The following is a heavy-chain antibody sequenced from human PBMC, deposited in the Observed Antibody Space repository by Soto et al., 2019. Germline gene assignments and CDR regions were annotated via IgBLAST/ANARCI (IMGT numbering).Heavy chain of an antibody. CDR3: ATGSKWEHSYGMDV. V-gene: IGHV3-30-3*01. CDR2: ISYDGSDK. D-gene: IGHD1-26*01. CDR1: GFTLSGYV. J-gene: IGHJ6*02. Sequence: GGSLRLSCAASGFTLSGYVLHWVRQAPGKGLEWVALISYDGSDKNYGDSVKGRFTISRDNSKNTLYLQMDSLRAEDTAMYYSATGSKWEHSYGMDVCGQGTTVTVSS.